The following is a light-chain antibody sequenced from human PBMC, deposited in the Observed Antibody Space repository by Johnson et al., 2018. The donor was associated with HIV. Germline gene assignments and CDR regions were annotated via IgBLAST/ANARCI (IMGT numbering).Light chain of an antibody. Sequence: QSVLTQPPSVSAAPGQRVNISCSGHSSNIENYFVSWYQQLPGAAPRLLIYEDYKRPSGIPDRFSGSKSGASATLGITGLPTGDEADYYCGTWGSSLRTAFFGTGTKVTVL. V-gene: IGLV1-51*02. CDR1: SSNIENYF. CDR3: GTWGSSLRTAF. CDR2: EDY. J-gene: IGLJ1*01.